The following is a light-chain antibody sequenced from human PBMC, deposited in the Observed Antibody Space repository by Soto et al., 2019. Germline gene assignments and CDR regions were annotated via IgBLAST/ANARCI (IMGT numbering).Light chain of an antibody. CDR1: QAIRTA. CDR2: AAS. J-gene: IGKJ5*01. CDR3: QQLNSYPIT. V-gene: IGKV1-13*02. Sequence: AIQLTQSPSSLYASVGDRVTITCRASQAIRTALGWYQQKPGKVPKILSYAASILQSGVPSRFRGSGSGTDFTLTISSLQPEDFETYYCQQLNSYPITFGQGTRLEIK.